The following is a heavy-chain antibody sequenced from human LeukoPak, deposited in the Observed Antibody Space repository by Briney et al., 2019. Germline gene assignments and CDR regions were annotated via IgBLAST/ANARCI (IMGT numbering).Heavy chain of an antibody. CDR2: ISSDGSDR. CDR1: GFTFSSYA. V-gene: IGHV3-30*01. J-gene: IGHJ4*02. D-gene: IGHD3-22*01. Sequence: GGSLRLSCAASGFTFSSYAMHWVRQGPGKGLEWVAIISSDGSDRYYADSVRGRFTISRDNSKNTLYLQMNSLRAEDTAVYYCARGDYFDSSAYYSLDYWGQGTLVTVSS. CDR3: ARGDYFDSSAYYSLDY.